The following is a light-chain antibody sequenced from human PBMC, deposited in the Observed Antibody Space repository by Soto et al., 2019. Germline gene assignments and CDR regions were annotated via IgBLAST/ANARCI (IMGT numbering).Light chain of an antibody. J-gene: IGLJ2*01. CDR3: SSFSSTSTII. CDR1: SSDIGGYNY. Sequence: QSALTQPASVSGSPGQSITISCIGSSSDIGGYNYVSWYQQHPGRAPKPMIFEVSDRPSGVSNRFSGSKSGNTAYLTISGLQAEDEADYCCSSFSSTSTIIFGGGTKLTVL. CDR2: EVS. V-gene: IGLV2-14*01.